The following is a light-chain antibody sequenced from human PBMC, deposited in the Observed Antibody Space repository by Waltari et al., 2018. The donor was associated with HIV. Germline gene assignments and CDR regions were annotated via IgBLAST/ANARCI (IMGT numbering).Light chain of an antibody. CDR3: QQADRFPLT. CDR2: DAS. Sequence: DIQMTQSPSSVSASVGDRVTITCRASQGISTWLAWYQQKPGKAPSLLISDASSLQSGVPSRFSGSGSGTDFTHTISSLQPEDYATYYCQQADRFPLTFGGGTKVEIK. CDR1: QGISTW. V-gene: IGKV1-12*01. J-gene: IGKJ4*01.